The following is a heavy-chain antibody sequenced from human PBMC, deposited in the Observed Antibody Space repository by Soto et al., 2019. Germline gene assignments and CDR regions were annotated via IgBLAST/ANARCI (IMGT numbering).Heavy chain of an antibody. D-gene: IGHD3-22*01. CDR3: ARASGSGYYYDY. CDR2: ISSSSSYI. Sequence: SLRLSCAASGFTFSSYSMNWVRQAPGKGLEWVSSISSSSSYIYYADSVKGRFTISRDNAKNSLYLQMNSLRAEDTAVYYCARASGSGYYYDYWGQGTLVTVSS. J-gene: IGHJ4*02. CDR1: GFTFSSYS. V-gene: IGHV3-21*01.